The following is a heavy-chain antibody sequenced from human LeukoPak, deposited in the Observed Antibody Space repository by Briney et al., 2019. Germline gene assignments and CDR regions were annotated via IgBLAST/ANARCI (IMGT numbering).Heavy chain of an antibody. CDR1: GYTFTNYY. CDR3: ARHPYSSGWYGGFDQ. V-gene: IGHV1-46*01. D-gene: IGHD6-19*01. Sequence: VASVKVSCKASGYTFTNYYMHWVRQAPGQGLEWMGIINPSGGSTSYAQKFQGRVTMTRDTSTSTVYRELSSLRSEDTAVYYCARHPYSSGWYGGFDQWGQGTLVTVSS. J-gene: IGHJ4*02. CDR2: INPSGGST.